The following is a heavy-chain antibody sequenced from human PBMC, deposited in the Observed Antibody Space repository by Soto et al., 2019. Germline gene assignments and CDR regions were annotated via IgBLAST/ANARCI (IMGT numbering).Heavy chain of an antibody. CDR2: ISGSGGST. V-gene: IGHV3-23*01. CDR1: GFTFSSYA. J-gene: IGHJ4*02. Sequence: PGGSLRLSCAASGFTFSSYAMSWVRQAPGKGLEWVSAISGSGGSTYYADSVKGRFTISRDNSKNTLYLQMNSLRAEGTAVYYCAKRARVITSLRVDYWGQGTLVTVSS. D-gene: IGHD3-16*02. CDR3: AKRARVITSLRVDY.